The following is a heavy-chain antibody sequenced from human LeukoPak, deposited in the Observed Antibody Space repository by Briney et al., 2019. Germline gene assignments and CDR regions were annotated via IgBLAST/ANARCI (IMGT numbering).Heavy chain of an antibody. CDR2: LSSSGSAF. CDR1: GFTFRSYE. D-gene: IGHD3-3*01. V-gene: IGHV3-48*03. Sequence: GGSLRLSCEDSGFTFRSYEMNWVRQAPGKGLEWIAYLSSSGSAFSYADSVKGRFTIARDNTKNSVYLEMNSLRADDTAVYYCARSARLMKGVVEVTALDDWGQGTLVTVSS. CDR3: ARSARLMKGVVEVTALDD. J-gene: IGHJ4*02.